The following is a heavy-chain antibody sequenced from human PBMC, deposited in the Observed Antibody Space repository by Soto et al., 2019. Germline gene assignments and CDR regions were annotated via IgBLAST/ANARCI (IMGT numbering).Heavy chain of an antibody. D-gene: IGHD3-22*01. V-gene: IGHV3-30*18. CDR2: ISYDGSNK. J-gene: IGHJ4*02. Sequence: QVQLVESGGGVVQPGRSLRLSCAASGFTFSSYGMHCVRQAPGKGLEWVAAISYDGSNKYYADSVKGRFTISRDNSKNTLYLQMNSLRAEDTAVYYCAKVDTSYYYDSSGYFDYWGQGTLVTVSS. CDR3: AKVDTSYYYDSSGYFDY. CDR1: GFTFSSYG.